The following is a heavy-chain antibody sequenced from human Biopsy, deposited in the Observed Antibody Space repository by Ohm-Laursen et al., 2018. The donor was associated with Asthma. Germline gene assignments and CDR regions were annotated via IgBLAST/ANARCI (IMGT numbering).Heavy chain of an antibody. V-gene: IGHV3-21*01. D-gene: IGHD2-2*01. CDR3: ARDGTDMNEAMPKDY. CDR2: ISSSSSYI. Sequence: SLRLSRAASGFTFSSYSMNWVRQAPGKGLEWVSSISSSSSYIYYADSVKGRFTISRDNAKNSLYLQMNSLRAEDTAVYYCARDGTDMNEAMPKDYWGQGTLVTVSS. CDR1: GFTFSSYS. J-gene: IGHJ4*02.